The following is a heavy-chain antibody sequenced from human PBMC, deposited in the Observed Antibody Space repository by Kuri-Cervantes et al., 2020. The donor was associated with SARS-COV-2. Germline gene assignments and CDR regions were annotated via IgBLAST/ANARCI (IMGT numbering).Heavy chain of an antibody. Sequence: GGSLRLSCAASGFTFSSYAMSWVCQAPGKGLEWVAFIRYDGSNKYYADSVKGRFTISRDNSKNTLYLQMNSLRAEDTAVYYCASRRGKEYSSSLGPWNFDLWGRGTLVTVSS. V-gene: IGHV3-30*02. CDR3: ASRRGKEYSSSLGPWNFDL. D-gene: IGHD6-6*01. CDR1: GFTFSSYA. J-gene: IGHJ2*01. CDR2: IRYDGSNK.